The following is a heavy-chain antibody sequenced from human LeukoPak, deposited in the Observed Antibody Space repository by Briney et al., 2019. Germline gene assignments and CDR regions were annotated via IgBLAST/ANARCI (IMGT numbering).Heavy chain of an antibody. J-gene: IGHJ4*02. CDR3: ARDTRSGAGPSWRTTGALED. CDR2: ISYDGSNK. D-gene: IGHD2-2*01. CDR1: GFTFSSYA. Sequence: GRSLRLSCAASGFTFSSYAMHWVRQAPGKGLEWVAVISYDGSNKYYADSVKGRFTISRDNSKNTLYLQMNSLRAEDTAVYYCARDTRSGAGPSWRTTGALEDWGQGTLVTVSS. V-gene: IGHV3-30-3*01.